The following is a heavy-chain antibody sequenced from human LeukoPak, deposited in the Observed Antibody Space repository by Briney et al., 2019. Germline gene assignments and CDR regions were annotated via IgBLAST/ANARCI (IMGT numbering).Heavy chain of an antibody. CDR3: ARVNYYDSSGLNFDY. V-gene: IGHV4-39*07. CDR1: GGSISSSSYY. Sequence: TASETLSLTCTVSGGSISSSSYYWGWIRQPPGKGLEWIGSIYYSGSTYYNPSLKSRVTISVDTSKNQFSLKLSSVTAADTAVYYCARVNYYDSSGLNFDYWGQGTLVTVSS. J-gene: IGHJ4*02. D-gene: IGHD3-22*01. CDR2: IYYSGST.